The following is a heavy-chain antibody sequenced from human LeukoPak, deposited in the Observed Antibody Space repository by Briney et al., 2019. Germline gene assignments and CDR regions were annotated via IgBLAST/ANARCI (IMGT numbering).Heavy chain of an antibody. CDR3: ARGGPPGDTNRFDH. CDR1: GGSISSSSYY. CDR2: ISGSGGST. V-gene: IGHV3-23*01. Sequence: ETLSLTCTVSGGSISSSSYYWGWVRQAPGKGLEWVSGISGSGGSTYYADSVKGRFTISRDNSKNTVYLQMNSLRHEDTAVYYCARGGPPGDTNRFDHWGQGTLVSVSS. J-gene: IGHJ4*02. D-gene: IGHD2-8*01.